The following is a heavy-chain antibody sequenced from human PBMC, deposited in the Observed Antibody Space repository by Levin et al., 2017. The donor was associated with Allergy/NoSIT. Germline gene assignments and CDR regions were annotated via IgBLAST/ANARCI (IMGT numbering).Heavy chain of an antibody. V-gene: IGHV3-48*02. Sequence: RPGGSLRLSCAATGFTFSTYSMSWVRQAPGKGLEWISYISSSGRAIYYADSVKGRFTISRDNGKNSLDLQLHSLRDEDTAVYYCARGLDCSTSSCLGPVGRHFDYWGQGTLVTVSS. CDR2: ISSSGRAI. D-gene: IGHD2-2*01. CDR3: ARGLDCSTSSCLGPVGRHFDY. J-gene: IGHJ4*02. CDR1: GFTFSTYS.